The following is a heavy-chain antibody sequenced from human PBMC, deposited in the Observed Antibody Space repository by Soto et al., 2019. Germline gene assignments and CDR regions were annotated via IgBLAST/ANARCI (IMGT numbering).Heavy chain of an antibody. CDR3: ARSLTPRAGYFDY. V-gene: IGHV3-30-3*01. J-gene: IGHJ4*02. CDR2: ISNDGSNK. CDR1: GFTFTNYA. Sequence: QVQLVESGGGVVQPGRSLRLSCTASGFTFTNYAMHWVRQAPGKGLEWVAVISNDGSNKDDADSVKGRFTISRDNSKNTLYLQMNSLRAEDTAAYYCARSLTPRAGYFDYWGQGTLVTVSS.